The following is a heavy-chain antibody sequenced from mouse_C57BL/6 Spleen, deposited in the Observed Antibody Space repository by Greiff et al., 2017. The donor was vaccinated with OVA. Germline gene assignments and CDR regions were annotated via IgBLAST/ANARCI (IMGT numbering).Heavy chain of an antibody. D-gene: IGHD2-5*01. CDR1: GFTFSDYG. J-gene: IGHJ3*01. CDR3: ARPSLYSNYVPFAY. Sequence: EVQGVESGGGLVKPGGSLKLSCAASGFTFSDYGMHWVRQAPEKGLEWVAYISSGSSTIYYADTVKGRFTISRDNAKNTLFLQMTSLRSEDTAMYYCARPSLYSNYVPFAYWGQGTLVTVSA. V-gene: IGHV5-17*01. CDR2: ISSGSSTI.